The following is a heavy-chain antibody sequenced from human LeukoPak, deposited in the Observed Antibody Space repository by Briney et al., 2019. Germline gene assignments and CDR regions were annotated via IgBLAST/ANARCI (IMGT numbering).Heavy chain of an antibody. V-gene: IGHV1-2*02. D-gene: IGHD6-13*01. CDR2: INPNRGGT. J-gene: IGHJ6*02. Sequence: ASVKVSCKASGYTFTGYYMHWVRQAPGQGHEWMGWINPNRGGTNYAQKFQGRVTMTRDTSISTAYMELSRLRSDDTAVYYCAREAMAIAAAGNYYYYGMDVWGQGTTVTVSS. CDR3: AREAMAIAAAGNYYYYGMDV. CDR1: GYTFTGYY.